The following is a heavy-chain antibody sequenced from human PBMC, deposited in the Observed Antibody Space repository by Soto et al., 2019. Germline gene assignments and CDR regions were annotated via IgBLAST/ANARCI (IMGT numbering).Heavy chain of an antibody. J-gene: IGHJ3*02. V-gene: IGHV4-59*01. CDR2: IYYSGST. D-gene: IGHD3-10*01. Sequence: QVQLQESGPGLVKPSETLSLTCTVSGGSISSYYWSWIRQPPGKGLEWIGYIYYSGSTNYTPSLKSPVTISVDTPKNQTPLKLSAVTAADTAVYYCARVWGGAFDIWGQWTMVTVSS. CDR1: GGSISSYY. CDR3: ARVWGGAFDI.